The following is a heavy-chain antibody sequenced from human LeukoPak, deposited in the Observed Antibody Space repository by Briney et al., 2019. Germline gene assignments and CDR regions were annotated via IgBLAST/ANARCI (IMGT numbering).Heavy chain of an antibody. CDR3: ARHTAMGSGYYFDY. CDR1: GFTFSSYA. J-gene: IGHJ4*02. CDR2: ISGSGGST. D-gene: IGHD5-18*01. Sequence: GGSLRLSCAPSGFTFSSYAMSWVRQAPGKGLEWVSVISGSGGSTHHADSVKARFTISRDNSKNTLYLEMNSLRAEDTAVYYCARHTAMGSGYYFDYWGQGTLVTVSS. V-gene: IGHV3-23*01.